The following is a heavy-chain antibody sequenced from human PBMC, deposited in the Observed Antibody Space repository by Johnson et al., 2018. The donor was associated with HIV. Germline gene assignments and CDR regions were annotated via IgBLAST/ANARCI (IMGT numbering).Heavy chain of an antibody. CDR1: GFTFDDYA. J-gene: IGHJ3*02. D-gene: IGHD5-24*01. V-gene: IGHV3-9*01. CDR3: GRGGRWLQLRGDAFDI. CDR2: ISWNSGSI. Sequence: EVQLVESGGGLVQPGRSLRLSCAASGFTFDDYAMHWVRQAPGKGLEWVSGISWNSGSIGYADSVKGRFTISRDNAKNSLYLQMNSLRPEDTAVYYCGRGGRWLQLRGDAFDIWGQGTMVTVSS.